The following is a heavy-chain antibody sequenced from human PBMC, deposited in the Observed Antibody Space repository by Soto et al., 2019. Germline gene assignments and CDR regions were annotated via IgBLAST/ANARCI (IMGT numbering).Heavy chain of an antibody. V-gene: IGHV3-21*01. D-gene: IGHD2-15*01. J-gene: IGHJ4*02. CDR1: GFTFSTYS. CDR3: ARDLLLSSGGTWYSGGFDY. Sequence: GGSLRLSCAASGFTFSTYSMNWVRQGPGKGLEWVSSISSRSIYIYYADSVKGRFTISRDDAKNSLYLQVNSLRAEDTAVYYCARDLLLSSGGTWYSGGFDYWGQGTLVTVSS. CDR2: ISSRSIYI.